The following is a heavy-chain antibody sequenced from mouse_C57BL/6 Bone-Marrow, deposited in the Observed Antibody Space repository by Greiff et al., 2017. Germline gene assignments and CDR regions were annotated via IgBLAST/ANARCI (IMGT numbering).Heavy chain of an antibody. D-gene: IGHD1-1*01. CDR2: SDPNSGGT. CDR1: GYTFTSYW. J-gene: IGHJ1*03. CDR3: ARSDWYFDV. Sequence: QVQLQQPGAELVKPGASVKLSCKASGYTFTSYWMHWVKQRPGRGLEWIGRSDPNSGGTKYNEKFKSKATLAVDKPSSTAYMPLSSLTSEDSAVYNCARSDWYFDVWGTGTTVTVSS. V-gene: IGHV1-72*01.